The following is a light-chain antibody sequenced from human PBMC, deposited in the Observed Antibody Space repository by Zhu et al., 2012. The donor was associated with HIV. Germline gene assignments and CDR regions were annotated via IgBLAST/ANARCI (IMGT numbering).Light chain of an antibody. J-gene: IGKJ5*01. Sequence: EIVMTQSPATLSVSPGERATLSCRASQSVNSNLAWYQQKPGQTPRLLIYGASTRAAGTPVRFSGSGSGTEFTLTISTMQSEDFAVYYCQQYNRWPPITFGQGHDWRLN. CDR2: GAS. V-gene: IGKV3-15*01. CDR1: QSVNSN. CDR3: QQYNRWPPIT.